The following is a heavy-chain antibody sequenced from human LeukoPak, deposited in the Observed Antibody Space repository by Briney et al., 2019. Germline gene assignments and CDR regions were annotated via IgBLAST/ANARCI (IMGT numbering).Heavy chain of an antibody. Sequence: GEPLKISCKASGYSFTAYWIGWVRQMPGKGLEWMGIIYPDDSDTRYSPSFQGQVTISVDKSISTAYLQWSSLKASDSAIYFCARRIAGSGSDYWGQGTLVTVSS. CDR1: GYSFTAYW. CDR2: IYPDDSDT. J-gene: IGHJ4*02. CDR3: ARRIAGSGSDY. V-gene: IGHV5-51*01. D-gene: IGHD2/OR15-2a*01.